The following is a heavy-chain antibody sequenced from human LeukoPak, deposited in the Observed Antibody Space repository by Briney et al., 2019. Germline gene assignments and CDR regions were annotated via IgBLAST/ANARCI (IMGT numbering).Heavy chain of an antibody. CDR3: ARGGRYYYDSSGYSH. D-gene: IGHD3-22*01. Sequence: SETLSLTCTVSGGSISSYYWSWIRQPPGKGLEWIGYIYYSGSTNYNPSLKSRVTISVDTSKNQFSLKLSSVTAADTAVYYCARGGRYYYDSSGYSHWGQGTLVTVSP. V-gene: IGHV4-59*01. CDR2: IYYSGST. CDR1: GGSISSYY. J-gene: IGHJ4*02.